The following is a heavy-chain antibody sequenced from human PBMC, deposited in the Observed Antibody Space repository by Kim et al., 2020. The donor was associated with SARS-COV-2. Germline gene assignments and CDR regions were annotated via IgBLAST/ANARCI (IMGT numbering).Heavy chain of an antibody. CDR2: IYYSGST. J-gene: IGHJ4*02. Sequence: SETLSLTCTVSGGSISSYYWSWIRQPPGKGLEWIGYIYYSGSTNYNPSLKSRVTISVDTSKNQFSLKLSSVTAADTAVYYCARVVGRLWFGEHFDYWGQGTLVTVSS. CDR3: ARVVGRLWFGEHFDY. D-gene: IGHD3-10*01. V-gene: IGHV4-59*01. CDR1: GGSISSYY.